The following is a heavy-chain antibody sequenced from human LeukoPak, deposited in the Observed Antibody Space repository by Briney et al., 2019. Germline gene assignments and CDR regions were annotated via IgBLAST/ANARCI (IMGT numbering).Heavy chain of an antibody. D-gene: IGHD3-22*01. CDR2: ISGSGGST. CDR1: GFTLSSYA. CDR3: AKGVTSGSDFDY. J-gene: IGHJ4*02. Sequence: GGSLRLSCVASGFTLSSYAMSWVRQAPGKGLEWVSAISGSGGSTYYADSVKGRFTISRDNSKNTLYLQMNSLRAEDTAVYYCAKGVTSGSDFDYWGQGTLVTVSS. V-gene: IGHV3-23*01.